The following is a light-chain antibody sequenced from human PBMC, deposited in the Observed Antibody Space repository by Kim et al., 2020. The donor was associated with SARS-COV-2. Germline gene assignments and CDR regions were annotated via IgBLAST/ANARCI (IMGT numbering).Light chain of an antibody. Sequence: ASVGDRVTITCRASESIGRLLALYQQKPGKAPKFLLYDASTLESGVPSRFSGSGSGTEFSLTISSLQPDDSATYYCQHYDSYPLSFGGGTKVDIK. CDR3: QHYDSYPLS. CDR2: DAS. CDR1: ESIGRL. J-gene: IGKJ4*01. V-gene: IGKV1-5*01.